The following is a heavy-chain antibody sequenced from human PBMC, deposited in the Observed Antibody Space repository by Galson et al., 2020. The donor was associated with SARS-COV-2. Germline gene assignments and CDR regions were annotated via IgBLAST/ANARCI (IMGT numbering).Heavy chain of an antibody. CDR3: ARVMFTTGWYYFDF. Sequence: ASVKVSCKASGYTFVSYGLSWVRQAPGQGLELVGWISAYNGNTNYAQNFQGRVSLTADTSTSTAYLELRSLRSDDTAVYYCARVMFTTGWYYFDFWGEGTLVTVSS. CDR2: ISAYNGNT. V-gene: IGHV1-18*01. J-gene: IGHJ4*02. D-gene: IGHD6-19*01. CDR1: GYTFVSYG.